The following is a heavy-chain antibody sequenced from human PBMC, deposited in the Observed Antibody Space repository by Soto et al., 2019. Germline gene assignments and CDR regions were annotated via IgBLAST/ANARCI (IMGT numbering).Heavy chain of an antibody. D-gene: IGHD5-18*01. V-gene: IGHV4-34*01. CDR1: GGSFSGYY. CDR3: AQTRGYSYGPNWFAP. Sequence: SKTRSLTCVVYGGSFSGYYWSWIRQPPGKGLGWIGEINQSGSTNYNPSLKSRVTISVXXXXXXFXLXLXXVSAAXTAVYDRAQTRGYSYGPNWFAPWGRRTLVPVS. J-gene: IGHJ5*02. CDR2: INQSGST.